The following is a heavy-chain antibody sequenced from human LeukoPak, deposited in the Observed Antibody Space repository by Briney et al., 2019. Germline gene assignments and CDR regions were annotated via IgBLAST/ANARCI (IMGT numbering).Heavy chain of an antibody. Sequence: GGSLRLSCAASGFTFDDYAMHWVRQAPGKGLEWVSGISWNSGSIGYADSVKGRFTISRDNAKNSLYLQMNSPRAEDTALYYCAKGGYYYDSSGVIDYWGQGTLVTVSS. D-gene: IGHD3-22*01. CDR2: ISWNSGSI. V-gene: IGHV3-9*01. CDR3: AKGGYYYDSSGVIDY. CDR1: GFTFDDYA. J-gene: IGHJ4*02.